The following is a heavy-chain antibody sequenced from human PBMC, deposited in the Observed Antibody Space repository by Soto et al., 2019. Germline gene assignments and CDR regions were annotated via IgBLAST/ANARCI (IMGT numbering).Heavy chain of an antibody. D-gene: IGHD2-15*01. CDR1: GFTFGDYA. Sequence: KPGGSLRLSCTASGFTFGDYAMSWFRQAPGKGLEWVGFIRSKAYGGTTEYAASVKGRFTISRDDSKSIAYLQMNSLKTEDTAVYYCTRNHCSGGSCYYFDYWGQGTLVTVSS. V-gene: IGHV3-49*05. J-gene: IGHJ4*02. CDR2: IRSKAYGGTT. CDR3: TRNHCSGGSCYYFDY.